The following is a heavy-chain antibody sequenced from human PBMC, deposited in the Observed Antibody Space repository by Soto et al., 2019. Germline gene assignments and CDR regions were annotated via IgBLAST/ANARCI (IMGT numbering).Heavy chain of an antibody. D-gene: IGHD3-3*01. J-gene: IGHJ4*02. V-gene: IGHV1-69*13. CDR3: ASGMRGRFLEWLLYPYYFDY. CDR1: GGTFSSYA. Sequence: SVKVSCKASGGTFSSYAISWVRQAPGQGLEWMGGIIPIFGTANYAQKFQGRVTITADESTSTAYMELSSLRSEDTAVYYCASGMRGRFLEWLLYPYYFDYWGQGALVTVSS. CDR2: IIPIFGTA.